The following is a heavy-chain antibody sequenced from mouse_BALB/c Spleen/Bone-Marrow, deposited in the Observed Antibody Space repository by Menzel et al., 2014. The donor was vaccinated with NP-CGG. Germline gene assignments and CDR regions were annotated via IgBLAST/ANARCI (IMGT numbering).Heavy chain of an antibody. CDR3: ARAGYDGYPWYFDV. Sequence: EVMLVESGGGFVQPGGSRKLSCAASGFTFSDYGMAWVRQAPGKGPEWVAFISNLAYSIYYADTVTGRFTISRENAKNTLYLEISSLRSEDSAMYYCARAGYDGYPWYFDVWGAGTTVTVSS. D-gene: IGHD2-3*01. V-gene: IGHV5-15*02. CDR1: GFTFSDYG. CDR2: ISNLAYSI. J-gene: IGHJ1*01.